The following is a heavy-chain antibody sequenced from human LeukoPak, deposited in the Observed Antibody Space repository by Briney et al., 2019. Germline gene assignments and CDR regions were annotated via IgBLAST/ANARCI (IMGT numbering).Heavy chain of an antibody. Sequence: GGSLRLSCAASGFTFSNFGMHWVRQAPGKGLEWVSSISSSSSYIYYADSVKGRFTISRDNAKNSLYLQMNSLRAEDTAVYYCARDGDSDYWGQGTLVTVSS. V-gene: IGHV3-21*01. D-gene: IGHD4-17*01. CDR1: GFTFSNFG. CDR3: ARDGDSDY. CDR2: ISSSSSYI. J-gene: IGHJ4*02.